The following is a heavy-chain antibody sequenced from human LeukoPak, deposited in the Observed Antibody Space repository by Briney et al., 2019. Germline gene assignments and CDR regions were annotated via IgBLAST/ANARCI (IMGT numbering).Heavy chain of an antibody. V-gene: IGHV1-46*01. D-gene: IGHD1-7*01. CDR3: ARDRLQLRPGDAFDI. J-gene: IGHJ3*02. CDR2: INTSGGST. Sequence: GASVKVSCKASGYTFTSYYMHWVRQAPGQGLEWMGIINTSGGSTTYAQKFQGRVTMTRDMSTSTVYMDLTSLRSEDTAVYYCARDRLQLRPGDAFDIWGQGTMVTVSS. CDR1: GYTFTSYY.